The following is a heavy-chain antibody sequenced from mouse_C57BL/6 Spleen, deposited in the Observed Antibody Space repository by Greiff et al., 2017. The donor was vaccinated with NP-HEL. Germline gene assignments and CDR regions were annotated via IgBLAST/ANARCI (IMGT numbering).Heavy chain of an antibody. V-gene: IGHV1-80*01. CDR1: GYAFSSYW. D-gene: IGHD3-2*02. CDR2: IYPGDGDT. Sequence: VQLQQSGAELVKPGASVKISCKASGYAFSSYWMNWVKQRPGKGLEWIGQIYPGDGDTNYNGKFKGKATLTADKSSSTAYMQLSSLTSEDSAVYLCAREGDEAAWFAYWGQGTLVTVSA. CDR3: AREGDEAAWFAY. J-gene: IGHJ3*01.